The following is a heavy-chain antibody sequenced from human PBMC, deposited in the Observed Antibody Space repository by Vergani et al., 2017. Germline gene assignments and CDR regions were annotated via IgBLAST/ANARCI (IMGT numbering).Heavy chain of an antibody. J-gene: IGHJ6*02. V-gene: IGHV4-34*01. Sequence: QVQLQQWGAGLLKPSGTLSLTCAVYGGSFSGYYWSWIRQPPGKGLEWIGEINHSGSTNYNPSLKSRVTISVDTSKNQFSLKLSSVTAADTAVYYCARLRFLEWLFDAYYYYGMDVWGQGTTVTVSS. CDR2: INHSGST. CDR3: ARLRFLEWLFDAYYYYGMDV. D-gene: IGHD3-3*01. CDR1: GGSFSGYY.